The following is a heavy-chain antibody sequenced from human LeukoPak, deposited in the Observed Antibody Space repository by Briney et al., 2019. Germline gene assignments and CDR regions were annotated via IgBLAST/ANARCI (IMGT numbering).Heavy chain of an antibody. D-gene: IGHD2/OR15-2a*01. CDR3: ARGGRYLFDV. CDR1: GFTFSTSW. J-gene: IGHJ3*01. CDR2: IDQDGSEI. Sequence: PGGSLRLSCAASGFTFSTSWMSWVRQAPGKGLEWVATIDQDGSEIYYMDSAKGRFTISRDNAKNSLYLQMDSLRAEDTAVYYCARGGRYLFDVWGQGTMVTVSS. V-gene: IGHV3-7*01.